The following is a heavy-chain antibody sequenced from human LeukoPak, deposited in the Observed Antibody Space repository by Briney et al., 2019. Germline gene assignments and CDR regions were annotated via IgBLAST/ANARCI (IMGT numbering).Heavy chain of an antibody. V-gene: IGHV3-73*01. J-gene: IGHJ4*02. CDR3: AKTYYDSSGYWPILGY. Sequence: GGSLRLSCAASGFTFSGSAMHWVRQASGKGLEWVGRIRSKANSYATAYAASVKGRFTISRDDSKNTAYLQMNSLRAEDTAVYYCAKTYYDSSGYWPILGYWGQGTLVTVSS. CDR2: IRSKANSYAT. D-gene: IGHD3-22*01. CDR1: GFTFSGSA.